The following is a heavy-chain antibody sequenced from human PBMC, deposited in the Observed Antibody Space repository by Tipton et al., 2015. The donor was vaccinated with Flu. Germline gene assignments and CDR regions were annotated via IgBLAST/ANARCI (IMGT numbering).Heavy chain of an antibody. CDR1: GFTVSSNY. CDR3: ARGRGYCSTTTCLLPFDF. CDR2: IYSGGST. Sequence: SLRLSCAVSGFTVSSNYMTWVRQASGKGLEWVSVIYSGGSTYYADSVKGRFTISRDNSKNTLYLQMNSLRVEDTAVYYCARGRGYCSTTTCLLPFDFWGQGTLVTVSS. J-gene: IGHJ4*02. V-gene: IGHV3-53*01. D-gene: IGHD2-2*01.